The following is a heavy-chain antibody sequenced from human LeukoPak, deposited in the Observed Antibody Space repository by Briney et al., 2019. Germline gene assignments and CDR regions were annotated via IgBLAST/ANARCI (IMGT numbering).Heavy chain of an antibody. Sequence: GGSLRLSCAASGFTFSSYSMNWVRQAPGKGLEWVSSISRSSGYIYYADSVKGRFTISRDNAKNSLYLQMNSLRAEDTAVYYCARAPGVGLGFDYWGQGTLVIVSS. CDR3: ARAPGVGLGFDY. J-gene: IGHJ4*02. V-gene: IGHV3-21*01. CDR2: ISRSSGYI. CDR1: GFTFSSYS. D-gene: IGHD2-15*01.